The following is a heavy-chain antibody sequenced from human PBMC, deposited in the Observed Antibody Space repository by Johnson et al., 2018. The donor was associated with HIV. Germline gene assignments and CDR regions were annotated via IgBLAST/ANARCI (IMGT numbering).Heavy chain of an antibody. CDR2: ISSSGSTI. D-gene: IGHD6-19*01. J-gene: IGHJ3*02. CDR3: ARDSGGMYSSGWYGLGAFDI. V-gene: IGHV3-48*04. Sequence: EQLVESGGGLVQPGGSLRVSCAASGFSFSKYWMTWVRQAPGKGLEWVSYISSSGSTIYYADSVKGRFTISRDNAKNSLYLQMNSLRAEDTAVYYCARDSGGMYSSGWYGLGAFDIWGQGTMVTVSS. CDR1: GFSFSKYW.